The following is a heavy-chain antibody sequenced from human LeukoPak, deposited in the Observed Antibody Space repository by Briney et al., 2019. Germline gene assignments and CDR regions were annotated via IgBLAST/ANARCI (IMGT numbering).Heavy chain of an antibody. D-gene: IGHD3-22*01. CDR3: AKDIYYDSSGYDY. Sequence: PGGSLRLSCAASGFTFDDYAMHWVRQAPGKGLEWVSGISWNSGSIGYADSVKGRFTISRDNAKSSLYLQMNSLRAEDTALYYCAKDIYYDSSGYDYWGQGTLVTVSS. V-gene: IGHV3-9*01. J-gene: IGHJ4*02. CDR2: ISWNSGSI. CDR1: GFTFDDYA.